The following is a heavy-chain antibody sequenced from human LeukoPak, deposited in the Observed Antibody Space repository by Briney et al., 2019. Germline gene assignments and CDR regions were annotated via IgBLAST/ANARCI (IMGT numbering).Heavy chain of an antibody. Sequence: ASVKVSCKASGYTFTSYDINWVRQATGQGLEWMGWMNPNSDNTGYAQNFQGRVTMTRNTSISTAYMELSSLGSEDTAVYYCARSDPEEVISGDDYWGQGTLVTVSS. D-gene: IGHD2/OR15-2a*01. V-gene: IGHV1-8*01. J-gene: IGHJ4*02. CDR3: ARSDPEEVISGDDY. CDR2: MNPNSDNT. CDR1: GYTFTSYD.